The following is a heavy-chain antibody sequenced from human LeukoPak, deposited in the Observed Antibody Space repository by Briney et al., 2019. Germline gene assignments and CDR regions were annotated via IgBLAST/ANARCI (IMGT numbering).Heavy chain of an antibody. D-gene: IGHD5-12*01. J-gene: IGHJ6*03. Sequence: SVKVSCKASGGTFSSYAISWVRQAPGQGLEWMGGIIPIFGTANYAQKFQGRVTITTDASTSTAYMELSSLRCEATAVYYCARAYSGYDYEDYYYYMDVWGKGTTVTVSS. CDR1: GGTFSSYA. V-gene: IGHV1-69*05. CDR3: ARAYSGYDYEDYYYYMDV. CDR2: IIPIFGTA.